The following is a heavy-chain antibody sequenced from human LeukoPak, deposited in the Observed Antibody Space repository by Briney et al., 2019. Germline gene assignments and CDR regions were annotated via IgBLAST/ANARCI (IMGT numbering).Heavy chain of an antibody. CDR3: ARDPSRALWFGVTFDY. CDR2: INPNSGGT. D-gene: IGHD3-10*01. Sequence: VASVKVSCKASEYTFTGHYMHWVRQAPGQGLEWMGWINPNSGGTNYAQRFQGRVTMTRDTSISTAYMELSRLRSDDTAVYYCARDPSRALWFGVTFDYWGQGTLVTVSS. CDR1: EYTFTGHY. J-gene: IGHJ4*02. V-gene: IGHV1-2*02.